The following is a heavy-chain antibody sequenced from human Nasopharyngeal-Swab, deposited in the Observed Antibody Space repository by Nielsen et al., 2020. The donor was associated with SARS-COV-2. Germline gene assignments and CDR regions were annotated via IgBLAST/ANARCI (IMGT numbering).Heavy chain of an antibody. CDR3: ARDTPNYGMDV. V-gene: IGHV4-59*01. D-gene: IGHD2-15*01. CDR2: VYYTGST. Sequence: SETLSLTCTVSGGSIRSYYWSWIRQSTGKELDWIGNVYYTGSTQYNPSLKSRVTVSIDTSDNQFSLKLSSVTAADTAVYYCARDTPNYGMDVWGQGTSVTVSS. J-gene: IGHJ6*02. CDR1: GGSIRSYY.